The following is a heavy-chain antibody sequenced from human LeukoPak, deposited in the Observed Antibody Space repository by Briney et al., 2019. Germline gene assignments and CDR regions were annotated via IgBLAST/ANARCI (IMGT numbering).Heavy chain of an antibody. V-gene: IGHV3-48*03. Sequence: GGSLRLSCAASGFTFSSYDMNWVRQAPGKGLEWISYISSTGGTMYYADSVKGRFTISRDNAKNSLYLQMNSLRAEDTALYYCASSWGGSYYLGFDYWGQGTLVTVPS. CDR2: ISSTGGTM. CDR3: ASSWGGSYYLGFDY. J-gene: IGHJ4*02. D-gene: IGHD3-10*01. CDR1: GFTFSSYD.